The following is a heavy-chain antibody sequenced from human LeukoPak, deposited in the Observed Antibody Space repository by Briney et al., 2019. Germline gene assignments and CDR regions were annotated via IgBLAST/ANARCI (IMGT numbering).Heavy chain of an antibody. CDR1: GFTFRSYW. CDR3: ASGLELDY. J-gene: IGHJ4*02. V-gene: IGHV3-7*03. Sequence: GGSLGLSCEASGFTFRSYWMRWVRQAPGKGLEWVANIKQDGSEKNYVDSVKGRFTISRDNAKNSLYLQMNSLRAEDTAVYYCASGLELDYWGQGTLVTVSS. CDR2: IKQDGSEK.